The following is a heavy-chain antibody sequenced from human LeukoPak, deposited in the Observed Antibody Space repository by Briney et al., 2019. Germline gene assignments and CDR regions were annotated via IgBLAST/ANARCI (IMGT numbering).Heavy chain of an antibody. D-gene: IGHD5-18*01. Sequence: GGSLRLSCAASGFSFSSSAMHWVRQPSGKGLEWVGRIRSKANSYATAYAASVKGRFTISRDDSKNTAYLQMNSLKTEDTAVYYCTCGYSYVSIDYWGQGTLVTVSS. CDR3: TCGYSYVSIDY. CDR1: GFSFSSSA. CDR2: IRSKANSYAT. V-gene: IGHV3-73*01. J-gene: IGHJ4*02.